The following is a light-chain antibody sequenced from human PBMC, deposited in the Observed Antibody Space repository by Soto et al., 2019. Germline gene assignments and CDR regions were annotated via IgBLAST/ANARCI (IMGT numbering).Light chain of an antibody. J-gene: IGKJ4*01. CDR3: QQYSNWLLT. CDR2: GAS. V-gene: IGKV3-15*01. CDR1: QSVRSSF. Sequence: ETMITQSPATLSVSNEERATLYCRASQSVRSSFLAWYQQKPGQAPGLLIYGASTRATGIPARFSGSGSGTEFTLTINSLQSEDFAVYYCQQYSNWLLTFGGVTNVDIK.